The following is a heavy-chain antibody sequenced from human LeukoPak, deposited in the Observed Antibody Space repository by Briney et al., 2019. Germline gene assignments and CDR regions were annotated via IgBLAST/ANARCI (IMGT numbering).Heavy chain of an antibody. V-gene: IGHV3-15*01. Sequence: GGSLRLSCAASGFSLADAWMSWVRQAAGEGLEWVGRIKSTTDAVTTDYTAPVKGRFTISRDDSRTTLYLQLNSLKTEATALYYCTRIRGYSAYDFNYWGQGTLVTVSS. D-gene: IGHD5-12*01. J-gene: IGHJ4*02. CDR2: IKSTTDAVTT. CDR1: GFSLADAW. CDR3: TRIRGYSAYDFNY.